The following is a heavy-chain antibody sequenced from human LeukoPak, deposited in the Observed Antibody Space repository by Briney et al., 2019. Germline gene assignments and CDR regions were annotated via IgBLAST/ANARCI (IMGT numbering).Heavy chain of an antibody. Sequence: GGSLRLSCAASGFTFSSYGMHWVRQAPGKGLEWVAFIRYDGSNKYYADSVKGRFTISRDNSKNTLYLQTNSLRAEDTAVYYCANDGYGDYVIDYWGQGTLVTVSS. J-gene: IGHJ4*02. CDR3: ANDGYGDYVIDY. V-gene: IGHV3-30*02. CDR1: GFTFSSYG. D-gene: IGHD4-17*01. CDR2: IRYDGSNK.